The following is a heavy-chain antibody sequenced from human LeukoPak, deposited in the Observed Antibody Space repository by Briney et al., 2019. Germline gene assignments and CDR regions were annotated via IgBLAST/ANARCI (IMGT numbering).Heavy chain of an antibody. CDR2: ITSSGGT. CDR1: GFTFSSYP. D-gene: IGHD4-17*01. V-gene: IGHV3-23*01. Sequence: GGSLRLSCAASGFTFSSYPMSWVRQAPGRGLEWVSAITSSGGTYYIPSVRGRFIVSRDNSRNTLYLQMNGLTAEDTAIYYCAKEDYRDHTTGFDSWGQGTLVTVSS. CDR3: AKEDYRDHTTGFDS. J-gene: IGHJ5*01.